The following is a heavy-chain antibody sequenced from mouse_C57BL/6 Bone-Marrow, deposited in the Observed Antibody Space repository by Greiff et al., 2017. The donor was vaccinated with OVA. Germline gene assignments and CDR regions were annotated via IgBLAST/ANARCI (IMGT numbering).Heavy chain of an antibody. CDR1: GFTFSDYG. CDR2: FSSGSSTI. D-gene: IGHD1-1*02. CDR3: AIWAMDY. V-gene: IGHV5-17*01. Sequence: EVKLMESGGGLVKPGGSLKLSCAASGFTFSDYGLHWVRQAPETGLAWVAYFSSGSSTIYYADTVKGRFTISRDNAKNTLFLQMTRLRSEDTAMYYCAIWAMDYWGQGTSVTVSS. J-gene: IGHJ4*01.